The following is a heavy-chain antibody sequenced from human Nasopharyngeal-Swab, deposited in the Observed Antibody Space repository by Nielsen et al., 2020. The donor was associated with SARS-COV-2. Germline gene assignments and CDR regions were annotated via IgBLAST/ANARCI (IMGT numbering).Heavy chain of an antibody. V-gene: IGHV4-4*07. CDR3: ARDQGLQFDH. Sequence: ESLKISCTVSGGSISSYYWSWIRQPAGKGLGWIGRIYTSGSTNYNPSLESRVTMSVDTSKNQFSLKLTSVTAADTAVYYCARDQGLQFDHWGQGTLVTVSS. J-gene: IGHJ4*02. CDR1: GGSISSYY. CDR2: IYTSGST. D-gene: IGHD4-11*01.